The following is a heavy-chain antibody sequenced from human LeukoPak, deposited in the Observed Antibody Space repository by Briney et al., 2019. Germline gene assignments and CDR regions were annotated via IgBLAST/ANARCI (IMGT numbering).Heavy chain of an antibody. J-gene: IGHJ4*02. D-gene: IGHD6-6*01. CDR1: RFTFSTFG. Sequence: GGSLRLSCAASRFTFSTFGMHWVRQAPGKGLEWVAIIWYDGSDKYYADSVKGRFTVSRDNSKNTLHLQVNSLRAEDTAVYYCARDRGTTSSAGYYFDTWGQGALVTVSS. CDR3: ARDRGTTSSAGYYFDT. V-gene: IGHV3-33*01. CDR2: IWYDGSDK.